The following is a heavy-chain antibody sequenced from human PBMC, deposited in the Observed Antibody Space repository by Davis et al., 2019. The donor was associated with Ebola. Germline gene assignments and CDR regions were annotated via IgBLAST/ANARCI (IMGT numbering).Heavy chain of an antibody. Sequence: GESLKISCKDSGNSFTSHWIGWVRQMPGKGLEWMGIIYTGDSDTRYSPSFPGHVTISADKSITTAYLQWSGLKASDTATYYGARLSEDRQLESEIDYWGQGTLVTVSA. CDR1: GNSFTSHW. CDR3: ARLSEDRQLESEIDY. D-gene: IGHD6-13*01. CDR2: IYTGDSDT. J-gene: IGHJ4*02. V-gene: IGHV5-51*01.